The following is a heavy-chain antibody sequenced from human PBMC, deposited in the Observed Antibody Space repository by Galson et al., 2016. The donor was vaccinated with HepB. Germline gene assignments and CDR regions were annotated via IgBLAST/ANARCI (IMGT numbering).Heavy chain of an antibody. CDR1: GLTFISYN. V-gene: IGHV3-30-3*01. J-gene: IGHJ4*02. D-gene: IGHD3-22*01. Sequence: SLRLSCAVSGLTFISYNMNWVRQAPGKGPEWVAVASSDGSRKYYADSVKGRFTISRDNSKNTLYLQMNSLRTEDTAVYYCARDQNYYDSNEFDHWGQGTLVIVSS. CDR3: ARDQNYYDSNEFDH. CDR2: ASSDGSRK.